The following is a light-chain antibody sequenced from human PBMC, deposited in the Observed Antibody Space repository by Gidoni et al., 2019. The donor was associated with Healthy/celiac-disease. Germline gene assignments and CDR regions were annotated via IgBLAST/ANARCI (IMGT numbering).Light chain of an antibody. CDR2: STS. CDR1: TGAVTSGYY. Sequence: TVVTQQPSLTVSPGRTVTLTCASRTGAVTSGYYPNWFQQKPGQAPRALLYSTSNKHSWTPARFSGSLLGGKAALTLAGVQPEDEDEDYCLLYYGGAQRVFGGGTKLTVL. CDR3: LLYYGGAQRV. V-gene: IGLV7-43*01. J-gene: IGLJ3*02.